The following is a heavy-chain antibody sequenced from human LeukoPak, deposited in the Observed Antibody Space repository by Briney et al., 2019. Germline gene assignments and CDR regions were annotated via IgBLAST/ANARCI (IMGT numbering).Heavy chain of an antibody. CDR2: ISYDGSNK. Sequence: GGSLRLSCAASGFTFSSYGMHWVRQAPGKGLEWVAVISYDGSNKYYADSVKGRFTISRDNSKNMLYLQMNSLRAEGTAVYYCAKAAVVATFGLIDYWGQGTLVTVSS. J-gene: IGHJ4*02. CDR3: AKAAVVATFGLIDY. CDR1: GFTFSSYG. D-gene: IGHD2-21*01. V-gene: IGHV3-30*18.